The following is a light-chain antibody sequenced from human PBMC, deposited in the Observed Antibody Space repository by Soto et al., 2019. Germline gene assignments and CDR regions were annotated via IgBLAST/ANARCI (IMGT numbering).Light chain of an antibody. V-gene: IGKV3-11*01. CDR2: DAS. Sequence: EIVLTQSPATLSLSPGERATLSCRASQSVSSHLAWYQKKPGQAPRLLIYDASKRATGIPARFSGSGSGTDFTLTISSLESEDPAVYYCQQRSNWPPKVTFGGGTKVEIK. CDR3: QQRSNWPPKVT. CDR1: QSVSSH. J-gene: IGKJ4*01.